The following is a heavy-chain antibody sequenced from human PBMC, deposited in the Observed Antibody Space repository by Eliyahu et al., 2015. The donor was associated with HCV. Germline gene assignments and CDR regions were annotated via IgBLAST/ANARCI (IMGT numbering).Heavy chain of an antibody. Sequence: EVQLVESGGKVIQPGGSLTLSCAASGFDVSTNYMAWVRQAPGKGLEWVSLIYSGGSQYYTDSVKGRFSISRDTSKNLVYLQMDSLRAEDTAVYYCARERYTGSWPYYFDYWGQGTLVTVSS. D-gene: IGHD2-2*02. CDR1: GFDVSTNY. CDR2: IYSGGSQ. V-gene: IGHV3-53*01. J-gene: IGHJ4*02. CDR3: ARERYTGSWPYYFDY.